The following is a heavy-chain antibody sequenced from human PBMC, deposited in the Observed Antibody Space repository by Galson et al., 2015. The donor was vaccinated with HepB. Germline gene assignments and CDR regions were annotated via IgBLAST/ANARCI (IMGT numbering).Heavy chain of an antibody. Sequence: SLRLSCAASGLTFSNAWMSWVRQAPGKELEWVGRIKSKTDGGTTDYAAPVKGRFTISRDDSKNTLYLQMNSLKTEDTAVYYCTTQGIIVATIPEYFQHWGQGTLVTVSS. D-gene: IGHD5-12*01. CDR2: IKSKTDGGTT. V-gene: IGHV3-15*01. CDR1: GLTFSNAW. J-gene: IGHJ1*01. CDR3: TTQGIIVATIPEYFQH.